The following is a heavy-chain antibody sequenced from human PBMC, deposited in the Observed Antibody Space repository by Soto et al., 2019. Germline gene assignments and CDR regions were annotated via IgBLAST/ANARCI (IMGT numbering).Heavy chain of an antibody. CDR2: IHHSGTT. J-gene: IGHJ4*02. CDR3: ARGGGYCGTTSCYTYFFDY. Sequence: TSETLSLTCTVSGDSVSSGSSYWSWIRQPPGKGLEWIAYIHHSGTTNYNPSLKSRVTISVDTSKNQFSLRLTSVTAADTAMFYCARGGGYCGTTSCYTYFFDYWGQGALVTVSS. CDR1: GDSVSSGSSY. V-gene: IGHV4-61*01. D-gene: IGHD2-2*01.